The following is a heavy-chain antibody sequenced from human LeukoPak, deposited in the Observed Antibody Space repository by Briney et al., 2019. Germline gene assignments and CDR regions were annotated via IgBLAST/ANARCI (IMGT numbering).Heavy chain of an antibody. Sequence: SETLSLTCAVYGGSFIGYYWSWIRQPPGKGLEWIGEINHSGSTNYNPSLKSRVTISVDTSKNQFSLKLSSVTAADTAVYYCARAGYCSGGSCYSRRGPFYYWGQGTLVTVSS. CDR3: ARAGYCSGGSCYSRRGPFYY. CDR1: GGSFIGYY. CDR2: INHSGST. D-gene: IGHD2-15*01. V-gene: IGHV4-34*01. J-gene: IGHJ4*02.